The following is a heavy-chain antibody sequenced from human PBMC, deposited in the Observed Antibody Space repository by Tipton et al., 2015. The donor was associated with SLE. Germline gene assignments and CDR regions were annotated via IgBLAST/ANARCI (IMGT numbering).Heavy chain of an antibody. J-gene: IGHJ6*03. CDR2: IYYSGST. V-gene: IGHV4-39*07. CDR3: ARGFKELAYYYYYMDV. CDR1: GGSISSSSYY. Sequence: TLSLTCTVSGGSISSSSYYWGWIRQPPGKGLEWIGSIYYSGSTTYNPSLKSRVTISVDTCKNQFSLKLSSVTAADTAVYYCARGFKELAYYYYYMDVWGKGTTVTVSS. D-gene: IGHD1-26*01.